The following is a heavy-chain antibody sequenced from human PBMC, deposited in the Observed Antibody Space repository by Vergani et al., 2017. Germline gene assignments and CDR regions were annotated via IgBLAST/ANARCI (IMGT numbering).Heavy chain of an antibody. CDR2: INSDGSST. Sequence: EVQLLESGGGLVQPGGSLRLSCAASGFTFSTYAMTWVRQAPGKGLVWVSRINSDGSSTSYADSVKGRFTISRDNSKNTLSLQMNSLTAEDTAIYYCAGPQGTSAYYYGGFDYWGQGILVTVSS. CDR3: AGPQGTSAYYYGGFDY. D-gene: IGHD3-22*01. V-gene: IGHV3-23*01. CDR1: GFTFSTYA. J-gene: IGHJ4*02.